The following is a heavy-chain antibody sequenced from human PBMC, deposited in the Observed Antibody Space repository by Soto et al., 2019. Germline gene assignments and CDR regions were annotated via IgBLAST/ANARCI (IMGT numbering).Heavy chain of an antibody. Sequence: QVQLVQSGAEVKKPGASVKVSCKASGYTFTSYGISWVRQAPGQGLEWMGWISAYNGNTNYAQKLQGRVTMTTDTSTSTAYMELRSLRSDDTAVYYRARDRITIFVRGDAGGGMDVWGQGTTVTVSS. V-gene: IGHV1-18*01. CDR2: ISAYNGNT. CDR1: GYTFTSYG. CDR3: ARDRITIFVRGDAGGGMDV. D-gene: IGHD3-3*01. J-gene: IGHJ6*02.